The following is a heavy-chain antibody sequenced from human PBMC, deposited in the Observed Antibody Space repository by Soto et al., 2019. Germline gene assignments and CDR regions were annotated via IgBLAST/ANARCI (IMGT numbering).Heavy chain of an antibody. CDR2: MNPNSGDT. V-gene: IGHV1-8*01. CDR1: GYTFTNYH. J-gene: IGHJ4*02. D-gene: IGHD6-13*01. Sequence: QVQLVQSGAEVKKPGASVKVSCKASGYTFTNYHIHWVRQATGQGLEWMGWMNPNSGDTGYAQKFQGRVTMTRDTSITAAYMGLSGLRSADTAGYYGLRGGGGRWYSGDYWGQGTLVTVSS. CDR3: LRGGGGRWYSGDY.